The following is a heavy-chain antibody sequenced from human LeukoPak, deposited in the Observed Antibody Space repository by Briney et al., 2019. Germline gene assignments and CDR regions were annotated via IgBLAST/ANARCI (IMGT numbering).Heavy chain of an antibody. Sequence: SETLSLTCTVSGGSISSYYWSWIRQPPGKGLEWIGYIYYSGSTNYNPSLKSRVTISVDTSKNQFSLKLSSVTAADTAVYYCARAEYCSSTSCYAFDIWGQGTMVTVSS. CDR2: IYYSGST. D-gene: IGHD2-2*01. CDR1: GGSISSYY. V-gene: IGHV4-59*01. CDR3: ARAEYCSSTSCYAFDI. J-gene: IGHJ3*02.